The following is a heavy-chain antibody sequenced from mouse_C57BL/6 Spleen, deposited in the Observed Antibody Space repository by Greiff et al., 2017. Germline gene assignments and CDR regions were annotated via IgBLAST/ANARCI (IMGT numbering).Heavy chain of an antibody. D-gene: IGHD4-1*01. V-gene: IGHV5-9*01. CDR1: GFTFSSYT. CDR3: ARINWDEAWFAY. J-gene: IGHJ3*01. Sequence: EVKLMESGGGLVKPGGSLKLSCAASGFTFSSYTMSWVRQTPEKRLEWVATISGGGGNTYYPDSVKGRFTISRDNAKNTLYLQMSSLRSEDTALYYCARINWDEAWFAYWGQGTLVTVSA. CDR2: ISGGGGNT.